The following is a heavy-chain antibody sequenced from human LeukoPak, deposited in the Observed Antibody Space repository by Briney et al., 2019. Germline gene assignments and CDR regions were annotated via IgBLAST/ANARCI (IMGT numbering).Heavy chain of an antibody. CDR3: ARASGLFFTRDAFDI. D-gene: IGHD3-3*01. Sequence: TSETLSLTCAVYGGSFSGYYWSWIRQPPGKGLEWIGEINHSGSTNYNPSLKSRVTISVDTSKNQFSLKLSSVTAADTAVYYCARASGLFFTRDAFDIWGQGTMVTVSS. J-gene: IGHJ3*02. CDR1: GGSFSGYY. CDR2: INHSGST. V-gene: IGHV4-34*01.